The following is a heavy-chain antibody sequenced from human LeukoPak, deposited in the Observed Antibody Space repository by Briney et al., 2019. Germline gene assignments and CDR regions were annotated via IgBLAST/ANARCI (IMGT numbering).Heavy chain of an antibody. CDR2: ISYRGST. CDR1: GDSFSSHY. CDR3: ARDLVTVTKGFDI. Sequence: SETLSLTCTVSGDSFSSHYWTWMRQPPGKGLEWIGYISYRGSTNYNPSLKSRLTISIDTSKNQFSLRLSSVTAAVTAVYYCARDLVTVTKGFDIWGQGTMVSVSS. J-gene: IGHJ3*02. D-gene: IGHD4-17*01. V-gene: IGHV4-59*11.